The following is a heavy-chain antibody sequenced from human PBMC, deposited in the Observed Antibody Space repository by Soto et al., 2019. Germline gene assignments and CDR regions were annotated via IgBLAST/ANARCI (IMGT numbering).Heavy chain of an antibody. CDR3: ARGMIPVVRRYFDY. J-gene: IGHJ4*02. Sequence: SETLSLSCNVSGSSVSSGGYYWNWIRQPPGKGLEWIGHIHYSGSTNYNPSLKSRVTISVDTSKNQFSLKLNSVTAADTAIYYCARGMIPVVRRYFDYWGQGTLVTVS. V-gene: IGHV4-61*08. CDR2: IHYSGST. CDR1: GSSVSSGGYY. D-gene: IGHD2-15*01.